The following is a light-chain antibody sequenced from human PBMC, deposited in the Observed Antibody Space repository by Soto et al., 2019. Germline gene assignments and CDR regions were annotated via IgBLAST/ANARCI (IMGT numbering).Light chain of an antibody. CDR2: SNN. V-gene: IGLV1-44*01. Sequence: QAVVTQPPSASGTPGQRVTISCSGSSSNIGSNTVNWYQQLPGTPPKLLIYSNNQRPSGVPDRFSGSKSGTSASLAISGLQSEDEADYYCAAWDDSLNGYVFGTGTKVTVL. CDR3: AAWDDSLNGYV. CDR1: SSNIGSNT. J-gene: IGLJ1*01.